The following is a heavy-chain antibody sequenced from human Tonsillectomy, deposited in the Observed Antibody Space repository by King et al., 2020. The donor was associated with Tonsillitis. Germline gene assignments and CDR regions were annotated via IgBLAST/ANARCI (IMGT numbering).Heavy chain of an antibody. CDR2: IRCNSGSI. CDR1: GVHLDDYA. CDR3: AKDMSTGYCTNGVCFFGAFDI. V-gene: IGHV3-9*01. D-gene: IGHD2-8*01. Sequence: VQLVESGGGLVQPGRSLRLSCAASGVHLDDYAMHCVRQAPGKGLEWVSGIRCNSGSIGYPDSVKGRFTISRDNAKNTLYRQMNSLRAEDTALYYCAKDMSTGYCTNGVCFFGAFDIWGQGTMITVSS. J-gene: IGHJ3*02.